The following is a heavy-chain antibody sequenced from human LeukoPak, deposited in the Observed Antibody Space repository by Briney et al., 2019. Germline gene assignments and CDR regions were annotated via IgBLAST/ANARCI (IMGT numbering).Heavy chain of an antibody. D-gene: IGHD3-10*01. J-gene: IGHJ5*02. CDR2: IYTSGST. V-gene: IGHV4-4*07. CDR1: GGSISSYY. Sequence: SETLSLTCTVSGGSISSYYWSWIRQPAGKGLEWIGRIYTSGSTNYNPSLKSRVTMSVDTSKNQFSLKLSSVTAAYTAVYYCARDYYGSRSYSNWFDPWGQGTLVTVSS. CDR3: ARDYYGSRSYSNWFDP.